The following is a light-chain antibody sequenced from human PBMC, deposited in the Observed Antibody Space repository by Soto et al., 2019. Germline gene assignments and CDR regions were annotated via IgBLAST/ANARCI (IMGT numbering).Light chain of an antibody. CDR2: DAS. Sequence: EIVLTQSPDTLSLSPGERATLSCRASQSVRSSLAWYQQKPGQAPRLLIYDASNRATGIPARFSCSGSGTDFTLTISSLEPEDSAVDYCQQRSNWPPEVTFGPGTKVDIK. CDR1: QSVRSS. J-gene: IGKJ3*01. V-gene: IGKV3-11*01. CDR3: QQRSNWPPEVT.